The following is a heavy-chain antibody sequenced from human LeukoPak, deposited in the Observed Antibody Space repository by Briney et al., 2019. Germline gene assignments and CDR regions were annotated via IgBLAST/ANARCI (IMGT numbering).Heavy chain of an antibody. CDR1: GFTFSSYW. D-gene: IGHD4-17*01. CDR3: YGDSIDY. V-gene: IGHV3-66*01. Sequence: GGSLRLSCAASGFTFSSYWMNWVRQAPGKGLEWVSVIYSGGSTYYADSVKGRFTISRDNSKNTLYLQMNSLRAEDTAVYYCYGDSIDYWGQGTLVTVSS. CDR2: IYSGGST. J-gene: IGHJ4*02.